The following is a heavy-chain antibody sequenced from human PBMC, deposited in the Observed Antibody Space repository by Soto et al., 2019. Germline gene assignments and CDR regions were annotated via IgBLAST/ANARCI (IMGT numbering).Heavy chain of an antibody. CDR1: GFSFSSYA. V-gene: IGHV3-30*18. Sequence: QVQLVESGGGVVRPGSSLRLSCAVSGFSFSSYAIHWVRQAPGKGLEWVAVISYDGRNKNYADSVKGRFTISRDNSKNTLFLQMNSLRAEDTAVYYCAKTPPLHYDVLTGSGSYDYWGQGTLVTVSS. J-gene: IGHJ4*02. D-gene: IGHD3-9*01. CDR2: ISYDGRNK. CDR3: AKTPPLHYDVLTGSGSYDY.